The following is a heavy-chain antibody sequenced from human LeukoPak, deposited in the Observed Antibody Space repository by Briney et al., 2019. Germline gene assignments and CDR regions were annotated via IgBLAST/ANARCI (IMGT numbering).Heavy chain of an antibody. D-gene: IGHD3-10*01. Sequence: PSQTLSLTCTVSGGSISSGGYYWSWFRKPPGKGLEWIGYTYYSGSTYYNPSLKSRVTISVDTSKNQFSLKLSSVTAADTAVYYCAGVSRCYGSGAYYFDYWGQGTLVTVSS. V-gene: IGHV4-31*03. CDR1: GGSISSGGYY. J-gene: IGHJ4*02. CDR3: AGVSRCYGSGAYYFDY. CDR2: TYYSGST.